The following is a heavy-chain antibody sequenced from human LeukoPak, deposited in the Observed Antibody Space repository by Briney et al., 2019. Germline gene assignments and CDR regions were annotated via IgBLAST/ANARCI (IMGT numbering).Heavy chain of an antibody. CDR1: GFTFSSYW. J-gene: IGHJ4*02. Sequence: GRSLRLSCAASGFTFSSYWTRWVRQAPGKGLEWVANIKQEGSEKYYVDSVKGRFTISRDNAKNSLYLQMNSLRAEDTAVYYCARDFPVAVAGTPFDYWGQGTLVTVSS. V-gene: IGHV3-7*01. D-gene: IGHD6-19*01. CDR2: IKQEGSEK. CDR3: ARDFPVAVAGTPFDY.